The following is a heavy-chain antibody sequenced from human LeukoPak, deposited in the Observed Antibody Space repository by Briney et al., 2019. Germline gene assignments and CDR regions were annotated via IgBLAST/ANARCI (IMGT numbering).Heavy chain of an antibody. J-gene: IGHJ4*02. D-gene: IGHD2-15*01. CDR1: GFAFDDYA. CDR2: VNENGGNT. Sequence: PGGSLRLSCAASGFAFDDYAMHWVRQVPGKGLEWVSSVNENGGNTDYAGSVKGRFTISRDNTRNSLYLQMNSLRPEDTALYYCAKGDCGGGCYLVDFWGQGTLVAVSS. V-gene: IGHV3-9*01. CDR3: AKGDCGGGCYLVDF.